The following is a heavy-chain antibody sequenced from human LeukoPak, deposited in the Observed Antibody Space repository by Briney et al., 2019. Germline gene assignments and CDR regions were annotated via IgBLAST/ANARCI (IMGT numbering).Heavy chain of an antibody. CDR3: ARDSSGYYYVLLNY. CDR2: ISYDGSNK. D-gene: IGHD3-22*01. V-gene: IGHV3-30*01. CDR1: GFTFSSYA. Sequence: GGSLRLSCAASGFTFSSYAMHWVRQAPGKGLEWVAVISYDGSNKYYADSVKGRFTISRDNSKNTLYLQMNSLRAEGTAVYYCARDSSGYYYVLLNYWGQGTLVTVSS. J-gene: IGHJ4*02.